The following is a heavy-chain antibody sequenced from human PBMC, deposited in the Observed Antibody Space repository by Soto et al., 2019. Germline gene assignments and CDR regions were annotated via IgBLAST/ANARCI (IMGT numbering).Heavy chain of an antibody. CDR1: GFTFGSNW. CDR2: IKRDGSEK. V-gene: IGHV3-7*03. J-gene: IGHJ4*02. D-gene: IGHD5-12*01. CDR3: ASLEWESSGYADY. Sequence: GGSLRLSCAASGFTFGSNWMSWVRQAPGKGLEWVANIKRDGSEKYYVDSVKGRFTISRDNAKNTLYLQMNSLRADDTAVYYCASLEWESSGYADYSGQGPHVTVSS.